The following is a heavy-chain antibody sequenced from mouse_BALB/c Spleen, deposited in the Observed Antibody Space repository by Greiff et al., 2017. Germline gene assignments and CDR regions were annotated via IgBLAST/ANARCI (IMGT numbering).Heavy chain of an antibody. Sequence: VQLKQSGAELVKPGASVKLSCTASGFNIKDTYMHWVKQRPEQGLEWIGRIDPANGNTKYDPKFQGKATITADTSSNTAYLQLSSLTSEDTAVYYCARRYYGNFYFDVWGAGTTVTVSS. D-gene: IGHD2-1*01. CDR2: IDPANGNT. CDR3: ARRYYGNFYFDV. CDR1: GFNIKDTY. J-gene: IGHJ1*01. V-gene: IGHV14-3*02.